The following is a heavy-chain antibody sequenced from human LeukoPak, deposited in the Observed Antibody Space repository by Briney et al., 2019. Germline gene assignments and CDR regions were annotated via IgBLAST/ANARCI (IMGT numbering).Heavy chain of an antibody. CDR2: IYYSGST. D-gene: IGHD6-13*01. J-gene: IGHJ2*01. CDR1: GGSISGYY. Sequence: SETLSLTCTVSGGSISGYYWSWIRQPPGKGLEWVGYIYYSGSTNYNPSLKSRVTISVDTSENQFSLKLSSVTAADTAVYFCARQASWLPYFDLWGRGTLVTVSS. V-gene: IGHV4-59*08. CDR3: ARQASWLPYFDL.